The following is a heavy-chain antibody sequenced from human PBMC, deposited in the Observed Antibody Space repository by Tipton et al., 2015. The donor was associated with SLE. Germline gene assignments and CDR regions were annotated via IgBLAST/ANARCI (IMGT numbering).Heavy chain of an antibody. D-gene: IGHD6-13*01. CDR2: IFYSGST. CDR1: GASMRDYS. Sequence: TLSLTCAVSGASMRDYSWSWIRQSPGRGLEWIGEIFYSGSTNYSPSLKSRVAFSLDTSKNQFSLKLSSVTAADTAVYFCAVATDGPVAFDIWGQGTAVTVSS. CDR3: AVATDGPVAFDI. V-gene: IGHV4-34*12. J-gene: IGHJ3*02.